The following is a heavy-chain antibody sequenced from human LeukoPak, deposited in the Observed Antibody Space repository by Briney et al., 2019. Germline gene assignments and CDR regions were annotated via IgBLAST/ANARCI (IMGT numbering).Heavy chain of an antibody. CDR1: GFTISNYW. V-gene: IGHV3-7*01. Sequence: GGSLRLSCAASGFTISNYWMSWVRQAPGKGLEWVANIKQDGGEKYYADSVKGRFTISRDNAENSLYLQVNSLRAEDTAVYYCAKFNTVPGHALDCWGRGTVVTVSS. CDR2: IKQDGGEK. CDR3: AKFNTVPGHALDC. D-gene: IGHD2-2*02. J-gene: IGHJ3*01.